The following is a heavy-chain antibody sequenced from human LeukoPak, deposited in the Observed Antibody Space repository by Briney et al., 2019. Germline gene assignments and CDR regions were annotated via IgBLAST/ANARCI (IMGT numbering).Heavy chain of an antibody. Sequence: ASVKVSCKASGYTFTGYYMHWVRQAPGQGLEWMGWINPNSGGANYAQKFQGRVTMTRDTSISTAYMELSRLRSDDTAVYYCARVPPTTVKLDPWGQGTLVTVSS. D-gene: IGHD4-11*01. CDR1: GYTFTGYY. J-gene: IGHJ5*02. V-gene: IGHV1-2*02. CDR3: ARVPPTTVKLDP. CDR2: INPNSGGA.